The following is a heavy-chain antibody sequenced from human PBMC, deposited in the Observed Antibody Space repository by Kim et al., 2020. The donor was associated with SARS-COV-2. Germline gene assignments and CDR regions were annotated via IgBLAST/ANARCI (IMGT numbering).Heavy chain of an antibody. J-gene: IGHJ6*02. CDR1: GFTFSNAW. V-gene: IGHV3-15*01. CDR3: TTPRDYYYYGMDV. Sequence: GGSLRLSCAASGFTFSNAWMSWVRQAPGKGLEWVGRIKSKTDGGTTDYAAPVKGRFTISRDDSKNTLYLQMNSLKTEDTAVYYCTTPRDYYYYGMDVWGQGTTVTVSS. CDR2: IKSKTDGGTT.